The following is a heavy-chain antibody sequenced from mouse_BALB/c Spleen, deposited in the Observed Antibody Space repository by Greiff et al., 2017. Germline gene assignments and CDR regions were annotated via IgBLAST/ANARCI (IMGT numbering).Heavy chain of an antibody. J-gene: IGHJ4*01. CDR2: SRNKANDYTT. Sequence: EVKLVESGGGLVQPGGSLRLSCATSGFTFSDFYMEWVRQPPGKRLEWIAASRNKANDYTTEYSASVKGRFIVSRDTSQSILYLQMNALRAEDTAIYYCARSYYRYDGYAMDYWGQGTSVTVSS. V-gene: IGHV7-1*02. CDR3: ARSYYRYDGYAMDY. CDR1: GFTFSDFY. D-gene: IGHD2-14*01.